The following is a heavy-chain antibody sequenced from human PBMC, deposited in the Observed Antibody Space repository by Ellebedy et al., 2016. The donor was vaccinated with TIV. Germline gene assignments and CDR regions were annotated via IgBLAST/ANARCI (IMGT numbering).Heavy chain of an antibody. V-gene: IGHV4-61*05. Sequence: SETLSLTXTVSGGSISSSSYYWGWIRQPPGKGLEWIGYIYYSGSTNYNPSLKSRVTISVDTSKNQFSLKLSSVTAADTAVYYCARGDLGSWYYDSNWFDPWGQGTLVTVSS. CDR3: ARGDLGSWYYDSNWFDP. CDR2: IYYSGST. J-gene: IGHJ5*02. CDR1: GGSISSSSYY. D-gene: IGHD3-22*01.